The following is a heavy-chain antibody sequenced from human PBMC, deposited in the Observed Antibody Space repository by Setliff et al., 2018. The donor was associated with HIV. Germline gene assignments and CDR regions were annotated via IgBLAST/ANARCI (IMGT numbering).Heavy chain of an antibody. D-gene: IGHD6-19*01. V-gene: IGHV4-34*01. Sequence: SETLSLTCAVYAGSFSGYYWSWIRQPSGKGLEWIGEINHSGSANYNPSLKTRVTVSVDTSKKQFSLKLNSVTAADTAVYYCARGTKYSSGWSRGDYWGQGTLVTVSS. J-gene: IGHJ4*02. CDR3: ARGTKYSSGWSRGDY. CDR2: INHSGSA. CDR1: AGSFSGYY.